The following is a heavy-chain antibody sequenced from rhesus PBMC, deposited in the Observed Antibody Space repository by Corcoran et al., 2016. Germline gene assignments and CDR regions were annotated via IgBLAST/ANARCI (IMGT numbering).Heavy chain of an antibody. J-gene: IGHJ4*01. CDR3: ARGAAGLDY. CDR2: ITDSGST. CDR1: GYSISSGYY. Sequence: QVQLQESGPGLVKPSETLSLTCAVSGYSISSGYYWSWIRQPPGKGLEWVGYITDSGSTSYHPSLKSRVTISRDTSKNQFSLKLSSVTAADTAVYYCARGAAGLDYWGQGVLVTVSS. D-gene: IGHD6-13*01. V-gene: IGHV4-122*02.